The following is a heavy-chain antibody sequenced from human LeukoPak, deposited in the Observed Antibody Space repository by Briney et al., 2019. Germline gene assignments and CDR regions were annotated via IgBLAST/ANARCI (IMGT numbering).Heavy chain of an antibody. D-gene: IGHD2-15*01. J-gene: IGHJ4*02. CDR2: INNDGSST. CDR1: GFTFSSYW. CDR3: VRHCSSSSCYDY. Sequence: PGGSLRLSCAASGFTFSSYWMHWVRQAPGKGLVWVSRINNDGSSTSYADSVKGRLTISRDNAKNTLYLQMNSLRAEDTDVYYCVRHCSSSSCYDYWGQGTLVTVSS. V-gene: IGHV3-74*01.